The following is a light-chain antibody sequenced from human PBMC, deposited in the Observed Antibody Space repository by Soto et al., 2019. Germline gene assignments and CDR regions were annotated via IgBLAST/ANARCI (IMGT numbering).Light chain of an antibody. J-gene: IGKJ5*01. CDR3: QQRSR. CDR2: DAS. V-gene: IGKV3-11*01. Sequence: EIVVTQSPATLSLSPGERATLSCRASQSVSSYLAWYQQKPGQAPRLLIYDASNRATGIPARFSGSGSGTDFTLTISSLEPEDFAVYYCQQRSRFGQGTRLEIK. CDR1: QSVSSY.